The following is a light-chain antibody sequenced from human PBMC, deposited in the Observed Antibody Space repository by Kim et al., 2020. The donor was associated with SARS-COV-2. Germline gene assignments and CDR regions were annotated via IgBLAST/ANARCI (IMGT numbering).Light chain of an antibody. CDR3: SSYAGSNNLV. J-gene: IGLJ2*01. CDR1: SSDVGGYNY. Sequence: QSALTQPPSASGSPGQSVTISCTGTSSDVGGYNYVSWYQQHPGKAPKLMIYEVSKRPSGVPDRFSGSKSGNTASLTVSGLQAEDEADYYCSSYAGSNNLVFGRGNQLTVL. CDR2: EVS. V-gene: IGLV2-8*01.